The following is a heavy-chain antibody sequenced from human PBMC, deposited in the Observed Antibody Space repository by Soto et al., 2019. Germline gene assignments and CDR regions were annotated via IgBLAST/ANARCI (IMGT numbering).Heavy chain of an antibody. J-gene: IGHJ4*02. V-gene: IGHV3-21*01. D-gene: IGHD1-26*01. CDR1: GFTFSSYS. CDR2: ISSSSSYI. Sequence: EVQLVVSGGGLVKPGGSLRLSCAASGFTFSSYSMNWVRQAPGKGLEWVSSISSSSSYIYYADSVKGRFTIARDNAKNKLYLDMNSVRADDTAVYYCASDKSPRAGSVSYWGQGTLVTVSS. CDR3: ASDKSPRAGSVSY.